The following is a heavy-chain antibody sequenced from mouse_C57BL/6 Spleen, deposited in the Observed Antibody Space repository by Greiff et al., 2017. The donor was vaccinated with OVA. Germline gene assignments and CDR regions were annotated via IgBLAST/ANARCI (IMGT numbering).Heavy chain of an antibody. V-gene: IGHV1-55*01. CDR1: GYTFTSYW. J-gene: IGHJ1*03. CDR2: IYPGSGST. CDR3: ARERGYYGSSHWYFDV. D-gene: IGHD1-1*01. Sequence: QVQLQQPGAELVKPGASVKMSCKASGYTFTSYWITWVKQRPGQGLEWIGDIYPGSGSTNYNEKFKSKATLTVDTSSSTAYMQLSSLTSEDSALYYGARERGYYGSSHWYFDVWGTGTTLTVSS.